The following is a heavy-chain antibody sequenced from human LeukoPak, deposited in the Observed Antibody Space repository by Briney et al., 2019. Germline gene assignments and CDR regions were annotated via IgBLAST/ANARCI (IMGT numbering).Heavy chain of an antibody. CDR3: ARGPVRFLEWLLPPYYFDY. Sequence: GGSLRLSCAASGFTFSSYGMHWVRQAPGKGLEWVANIKQDGSEKYYVDSVKGRFTISRDNAKNSLYLQMNSLRAEDTAVYYCARGPVRFLEWLLPPYYFDYWGQGTLVTVSS. V-gene: IGHV3-7*01. CDR2: IKQDGSEK. CDR1: GFTFSSYG. D-gene: IGHD3-3*01. J-gene: IGHJ4*02.